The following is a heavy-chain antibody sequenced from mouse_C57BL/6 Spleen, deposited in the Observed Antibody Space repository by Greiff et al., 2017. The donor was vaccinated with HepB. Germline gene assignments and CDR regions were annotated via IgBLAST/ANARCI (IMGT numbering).Heavy chain of an antibody. J-gene: IGHJ4*01. Sequence: EVQLQQSGPELVKPGASVKIPCKASGYTFTDYNMDWVKQSHGKSLEWIGDINPNNGGTIYNQKFKGKATLTVDKSSSTAYMELRSLTSEDTAVYYCAREKTGTRAMDYWGQGTSVTVSS. CDR3: AREKTGTRAMDY. D-gene: IGHD4-1*01. CDR2: INPNNGGT. CDR1: GYTFTDYN. V-gene: IGHV1-18*01.